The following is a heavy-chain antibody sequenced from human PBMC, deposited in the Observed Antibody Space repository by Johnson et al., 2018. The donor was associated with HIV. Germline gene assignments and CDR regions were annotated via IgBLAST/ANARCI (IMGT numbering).Heavy chain of an antibody. D-gene: IGHD6-13*01. CDR3: ASLSSSLFGACDI. Sequence: VQLVESGGGLIQPGGSLRLSCAASGFTVSSNYMSWVRQAPGKGLEWVSVIYSGGSTYYADSVKGRFTISRDNSKNTLYLQMNSLRAEDTAVYYCASLSSSLFGACDIWGQGTMVTVSS. J-gene: IGHJ3*02. CDR2: IYSGGST. CDR1: GFTVSSNY. V-gene: IGHV3-53*01.